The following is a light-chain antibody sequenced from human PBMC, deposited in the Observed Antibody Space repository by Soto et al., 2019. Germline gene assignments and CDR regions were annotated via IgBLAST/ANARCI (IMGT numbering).Light chain of an antibody. V-gene: IGKV3-11*01. CDR3: QQRSNWPLT. CDR1: QSVGSY. CDR2: DAS. J-gene: IGKJ4*01. Sequence: EIVLTQSPATLSLSPGERATLSCRASQSVGSYLVWYQQKPGQAPRLLIYDASNRATGIPGRFSGRGSGTDFTLTISSLEPEDFAVYYCQQRSNWPLTFGGGTKVEIK.